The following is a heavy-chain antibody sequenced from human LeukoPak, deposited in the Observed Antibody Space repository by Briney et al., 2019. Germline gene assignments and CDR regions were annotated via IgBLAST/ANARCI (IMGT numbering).Heavy chain of an antibody. CDR1: GFTFSSYA. CDR2: ISGSGGST. J-gene: IGHJ4*02. Sequence: GGSLRLSCAASGFTFSSYAMSWVRQAPGKGLEWVSAISGSGGSTYYADSVKGRFTISRDNSKNTLYRQMNSLRAEDTAVYYCASADHPYYYDSSGYIFDYWGQGTLVTVSS. CDR3: ASADHPYYYDSSGYIFDY. V-gene: IGHV3-23*01. D-gene: IGHD3-22*01.